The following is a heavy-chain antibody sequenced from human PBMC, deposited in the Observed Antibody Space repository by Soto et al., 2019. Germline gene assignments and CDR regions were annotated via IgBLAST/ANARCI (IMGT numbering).Heavy chain of an antibody. V-gene: IGHV1-18*01. CDR2: ISAYNGTT. CDR3: ARKESGYYVGY. Sequence: QVQLVQSGAEVKKPGASVKVSCKDSGYTFTSYGISWVRQAPGQGLEWMGWISAYNGTTNSAQKLQGRVTMTTDTSTSTVYMELRSLRSDDTAVYYCARKESGYYVGYRGQGTLVTVSS. D-gene: IGHD3-22*01. CDR1: GYTFTSYG. J-gene: IGHJ4*02.